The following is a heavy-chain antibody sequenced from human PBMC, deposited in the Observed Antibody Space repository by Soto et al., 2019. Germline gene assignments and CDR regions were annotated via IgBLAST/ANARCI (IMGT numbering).Heavy chain of an antibody. V-gene: IGHV1-3*01. Sequence: ASVKVSCKASGYTSINYGMHWVRQAPGQRLEWMGWINAGSGNTKYSQKFQGRITITRDTFASTVYMELSSLRSEDTALYYCANDIMILPGAKGLDYWGQALLGTVSS. CDR2: INAGSGNT. J-gene: IGHJ4*02. CDR1: GYTSINYG. CDR3: ANDIMILPGAKGLDY. D-gene: IGHD3-16*01.